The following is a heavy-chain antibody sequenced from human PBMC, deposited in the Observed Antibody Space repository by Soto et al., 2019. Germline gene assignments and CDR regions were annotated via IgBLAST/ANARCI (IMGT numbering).Heavy chain of an antibody. CDR2: INPRGGRT. CDR3: ARETTVADPYYFFYGLDV. Sequence: QVHLVQSGTEVKKPGASVTVSCRASGYTFTSYSLHWVRQAPGKGLEWMGLINPRGGRTTYAQKLQGRITITRDTSTSTVYMEVNSLRPEDTAVYYCARETTVADPYYFFYGLDVWGQGTRDNVSS. D-gene: IGHD4-17*01. J-gene: IGHJ6*02. CDR1: GYTFTSYS. V-gene: IGHV1-46*04.